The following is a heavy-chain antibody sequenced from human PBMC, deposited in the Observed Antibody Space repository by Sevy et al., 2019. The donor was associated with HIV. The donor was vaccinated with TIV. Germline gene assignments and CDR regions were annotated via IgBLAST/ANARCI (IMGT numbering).Heavy chain of an antibody. CDR1: GFTFSSYW. D-gene: IGHD2-2*01. Sequence: GGSLRLSCAASGFTFSSYWMSWVRQAPGKGLEWVANIKQVGSEKYYVDSVKGRFTISRDNAKNSLYLQMNSLRAEDTAVYYCARDTPPPFEVPAAKLYYGMDVWGQGTTVTVSS. V-gene: IGHV3-7*03. J-gene: IGHJ6*02. CDR2: IKQVGSEK. CDR3: ARDTPPPFEVPAAKLYYGMDV.